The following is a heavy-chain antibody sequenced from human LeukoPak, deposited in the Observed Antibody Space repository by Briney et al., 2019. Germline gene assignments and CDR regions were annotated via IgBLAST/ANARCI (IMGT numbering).Heavy chain of an antibody. V-gene: IGHV3-15*01. J-gene: IGHJ3*01. CDR3: ARGYHDSIGYYYWAFDV. Sequence: GGSLRLSCAASGFTFSNAWMSWVRQASGKGLEWVGRIKSKTDGGTTDYAAPVKGRFTISRDNSKNTLYLQMNSLRAEDTAVYYCARGYHDSIGYYYWAFDVWGQGTMVTVSS. CDR2: IKSKTDGGTT. D-gene: IGHD3-22*01. CDR1: GFTFSNAW.